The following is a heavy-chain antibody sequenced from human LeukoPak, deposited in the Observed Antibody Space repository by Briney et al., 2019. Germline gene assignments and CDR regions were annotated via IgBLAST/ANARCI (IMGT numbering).Heavy chain of an antibody. CDR2: ISGSGGST. Sequence: GGSLRLSCAASGFTFSIYAMSWVRQAPGKGLEWDSAISGSGGSTYYADSVKGRFTISRDNSKNTLYLQMNSLRAEDTAVYYCAKHTMITFGGATAYYFDYWGQGTLVTVSS. V-gene: IGHV3-23*01. J-gene: IGHJ4*02. CDR1: GFTFSIYA. CDR3: AKHTMITFGGATAYYFDY. D-gene: IGHD3-16*01.